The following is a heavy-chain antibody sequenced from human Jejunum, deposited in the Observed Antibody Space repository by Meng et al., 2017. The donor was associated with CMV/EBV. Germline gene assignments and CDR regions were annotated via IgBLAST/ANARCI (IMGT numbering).Heavy chain of an antibody. CDR3: AKDGGSYLDYYFDY. CDR2: IKPNSGGT. Sequence: GYTLTGYYMPWGRQAPGPGLEWMGWIKPNSGGTNYAQKFQGRVTMTRDMSINTVYMELTRLRSDDTAVYYCAKDGGSYLDYYFDYWGQGTLVTVSS. D-gene: IGHD1-26*01. J-gene: IGHJ4*02. V-gene: IGHV1-2*02. CDR1: GYTLTGYY.